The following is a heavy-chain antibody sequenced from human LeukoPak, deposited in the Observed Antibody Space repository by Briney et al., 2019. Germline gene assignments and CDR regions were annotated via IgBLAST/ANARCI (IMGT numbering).Heavy chain of an antibody. V-gene: IGHV1-46*01. CDR1: GYTFTSYY. J-gene: IGHJ4*02. D-gene: IGHD3-22*01. CDR2: INPSGGST. CDR3: ARVASHIRYYDSSGYYSPFDY. Sequence: ASVKVSCKASGYTFTSYYMHWVRQAPGQGLEWMGIINPSGGSTSYAQKFQGRVTMTRDTSTSTVYMELSRLRSEDTAVYYCARVASHIRYYDSSGYYSPFDYWGQGTLVTVSS.